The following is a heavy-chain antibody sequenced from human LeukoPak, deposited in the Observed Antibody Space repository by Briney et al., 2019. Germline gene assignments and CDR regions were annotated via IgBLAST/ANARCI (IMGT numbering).Heavy chain of an antibody. J-gene: IGHJ6*03. CDR2: ISSSGSTI. CDR3: TTDGVEYSSSWYYYYMDV. CDR1: GFTFTTYE. D-gene: IGHD6-13*01. Sequence: GGSLRLSCAASGFTFTTYEMNWVRQAPGKGLEWVSYISSSGSTIYYADSVKGRFTISRDNAKNTLYLQMNSLRAEDTAVYYCTTDGVEYSSSWYYYYMDVWGKGTTVTISS. V-gene: IGHV3-48*03.